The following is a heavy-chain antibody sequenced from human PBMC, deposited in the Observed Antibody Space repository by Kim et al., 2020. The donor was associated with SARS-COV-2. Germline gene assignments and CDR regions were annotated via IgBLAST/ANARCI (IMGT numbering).Heavy chain of an antibody. CDR1: GFTFSSYA. CDR2: ISYDGSNK. D-gene: IGHD3-10*01. Sequence: GGSLRHSCAASGFTFSSYAMHWVRQAPGKGLEWVAVISYDGSNKYYADYVKGRFTISRDNSKNALYLQMNSLRAEDTAVYYCARDQRESGRGARGGARDHWGQGTLVTVSS. V-gene: IGHV3-30*04. J-gene: IGHJ4*02. CDR3: ARDQRESGRGARGGARDH.